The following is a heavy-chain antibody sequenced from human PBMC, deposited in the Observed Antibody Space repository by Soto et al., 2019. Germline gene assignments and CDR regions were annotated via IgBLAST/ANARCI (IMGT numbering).Heavy chain of an antibody. Sequence: EVQLVESGGGLVQPGGSLRLSCAASGFTFSSYWMQWVRQAPGKGLVWVSRINSDGSSTSYADSVKGRFTISRDNAKNTLYLQMNSLRAEDTAVYYRAREYPPDPPAYWGQGTLVTVSS. J-gene: IGHJ4*02. CDR3: AREYPPDPPAY. CDR2: INSDGSST. V-gene: IGHV3-74*01. CDR1: GFTFSSYW.